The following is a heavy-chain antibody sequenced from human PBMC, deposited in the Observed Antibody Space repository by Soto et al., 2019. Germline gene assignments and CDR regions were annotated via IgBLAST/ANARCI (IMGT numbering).Heavy chain of an antibody. V-gene: IGHV3-7*03. J-gene: IGHJ2*01. D-gene: IGHD2-2*03. CDR2: IKQDGGGK. CDR3: AREYGGYRNWYFDL. CDR1: GFTLGRYW. Sequence: EVQLVASGGGLVQPGGALRLSCEASGFTLGRYWMNWVRQAPGKGLEWVANIKQDGGGKYYVDSVKGRFTISRDNAKRSLYLQMNILTAEDTAVYYCAREYGGYRNWYFDLWGRGTPVTVS.